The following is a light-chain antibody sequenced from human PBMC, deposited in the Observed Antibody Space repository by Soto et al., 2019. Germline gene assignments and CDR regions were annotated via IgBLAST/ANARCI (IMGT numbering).Light chain of an antibody. Sequence: EIVLTQSPCALSLSPGERATLSCRASQTASSSHLAWYQQKPGQAPRLLIYDASSRATGISDRFSGSGSGTDFTLTISSLQPEDFATYYCLQDYNYPWTFGQGAKV. J-gene: IGKJ1*01. V-gene: IGKV3-20*01. CDR3: LQDYNYPWT. CDR2: DAS. CDR1: QTASSSH.